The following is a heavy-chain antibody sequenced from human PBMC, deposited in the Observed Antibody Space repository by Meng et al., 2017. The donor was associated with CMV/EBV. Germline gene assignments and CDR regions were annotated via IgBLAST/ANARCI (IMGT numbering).Heavy chain of an antibody. CDR2: ISYDGSNK. J-gene: IGHJ6*02. CDR3: ARDRGGYCSSTSCYTYYYYGMDV. D-gene: IGHD2-2*02. V-gene: IGHV3-30-3*01. CDR1: GFTFSSYA. Sequence: GGSLRLSCAASGFTFSSYAMHWVRPAPGKGLEWVAVISYDGSNKYYADSVKGRFTISRDNSKNTLYLQMNSLRAEDTAVYYCARDRGGYCSSTSCYTYYYYGMDVWGQGTTVTVSS.